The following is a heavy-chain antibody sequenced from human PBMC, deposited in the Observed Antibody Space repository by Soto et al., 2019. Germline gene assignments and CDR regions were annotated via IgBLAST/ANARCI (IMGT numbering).Heavy chain of an antibody. CDR3: AKHPRSAPLRDAFDL. Sequence: GGSLRLSCAASGFSFTTYGMSWVRQAPGKGLGWVSSISGIDDSTHYADSVKGRFTVSRDNSKNTLYLQMNSLRAEDTAVYSCAKHPRSAPLRDAFDLWGQGTMVTVS. CDR1: GFSFTTYG. J-gene: IGHJ3*01. D-gene: IGHD2-15*01. CDR2: ISGIDDST. V-gene: IGHV3-23*01.